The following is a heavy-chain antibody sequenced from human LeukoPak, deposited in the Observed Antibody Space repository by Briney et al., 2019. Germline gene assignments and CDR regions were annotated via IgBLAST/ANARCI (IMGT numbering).Heavy chain of an antibody. D-gene: IGHD3-10*01. Sequence: GASVKVSCKASEGTFSSYAISWVRQAPGQGLEWMGRIIPILGIANYAQKFQGRVTITADKSTSTAYMELSSLRSEDTAVYYCARDLYYGSGSAILHDYWGQGTLVTVSS. CDR1: EGTFSSYA. J-gene: IGHJ4*02. CDR2: IIPILGIA. CDR3: ARDLYYGSGSAILHDY. V-gene: IGHV1-69*04.